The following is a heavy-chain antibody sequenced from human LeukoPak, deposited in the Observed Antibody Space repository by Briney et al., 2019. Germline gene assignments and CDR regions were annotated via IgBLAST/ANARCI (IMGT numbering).Heavy chain of an antibody. Sequence: SGGSLRLSCAASGFTLSSYATTWVRQAPGKGLEWVSAISGSGADTNYADSVKGRFTISRDTSKNTVYLQMNSLRDEDTAVYYCAKQLDSGNYYPTGDDYWGQGTLVTVSS. J-gene: IGHJ4*02. CDR2: ISGSGADT. CDR1: GFTLSSYA. CDR3: AKQLDSGNYYPTGDDY. D-gene: IGHD3-10*01. V-gene: IGHV3-23*01.